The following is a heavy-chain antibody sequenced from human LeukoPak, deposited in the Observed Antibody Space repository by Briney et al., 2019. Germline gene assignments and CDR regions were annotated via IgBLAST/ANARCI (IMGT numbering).Heavy chain of an antibody. J-gene: IGHJ4*02. V-gene: IGHV3-48*03. D-gene: IGHD6-19*01. CDR2: ISSSGSTI. CDR3: ATSSGWYGY. Sequence: GGSLRLSCAASGFTFSSYEMNWVRQAPGKGLEWVSYISSSGSTIYYADSVKGRFTISRDNAKNSLYLQMNSPRAEDTAVYYCATSSGWYGYWGQGTLVTVSS. CDR1: GFTFSSYE.